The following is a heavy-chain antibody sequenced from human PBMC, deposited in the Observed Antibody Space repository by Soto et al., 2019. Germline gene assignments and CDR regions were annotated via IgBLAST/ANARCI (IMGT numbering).Heavy chain of an antibody. CDR2: ISYDGSSR. Sequence: QVQLVESGGGVVQPGRSLRLSCAASGFTFSSSPMHWVGQAPGKGLEWVAAISYDGSSRYHADSVKGRFAISRDNSKSTLYVQMNSLRAEDTAVYYCARSVVVGQWYFDLWGRGTLVTVSS. D-gene: IGHD3-22*01. CDR1: GFTFSSSP. V-gene: IGHV3-30*09. CDR3: ARSVVVGQWYFDL. J-gene: IGHJ2*01.